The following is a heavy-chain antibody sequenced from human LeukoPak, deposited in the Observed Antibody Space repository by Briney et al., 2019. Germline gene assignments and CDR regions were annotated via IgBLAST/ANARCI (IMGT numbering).Heavy chain of an antibody. CDR1: GFTFSSYA. CDR2: IGASGGST. V-gene: IGHV3-23*01. CDR3: AREGNLIDY. J-gene: IGHJ4*02. Sequence: HPGGSLRLSCATSGFTFSSYAMSWVRQAPGKGLEWVSGIGASGGSTYYTDSVKGRLTISRGNAKNMLYLQMNSLRAEDTAVYYCAREGNLIDYWGQGTLVTVSS. D-gene: IGHD4-23*01.